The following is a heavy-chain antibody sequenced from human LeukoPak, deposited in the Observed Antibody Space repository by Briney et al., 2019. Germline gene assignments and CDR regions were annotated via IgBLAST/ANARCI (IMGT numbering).Heavy chain of an antibody. D-gene: IGHD2-2*01. CDR2: ISYDGSNK. Sequence: GGSLRLSCAASGFTFSSYGMLWVRQAPGKGLEWVAVISYDGSNKYYADSVKGRFTISRDNSKNTLYLQMNSLRAEDTAVYYCAKCKVPAATYYYYYYGMDVWGKGTTVTVSS. CDR3: AKCKVPAATYYYYYYGMDV. J-gene: IGHJ6*04. V-gene: IGHV3-30*18. CDR1: GFTFSSYG.